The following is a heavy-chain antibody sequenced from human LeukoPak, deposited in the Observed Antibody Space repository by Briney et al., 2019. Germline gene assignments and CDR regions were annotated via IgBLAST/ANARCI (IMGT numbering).Heavy chain of an antibody. D-gene: IGHD2-21*02. CDR3: TTSLPHIVEVTTSDGGN. CDR1: GFTFSSYA. CDR2: ISGSVSST. J-gene: IGHJ4*02. Sequence: GGSLRLSCAASGFTFSSYAMSWVRQAPGKGLEWVSAISGSVSSTYYADSVKGRFTISRDNSENTVFLQMNSLRAEDTAVYYCTTSLPHIVEVTTSDGGNWGQGTLVTVSS. V-gene: IGHV3-23*01.